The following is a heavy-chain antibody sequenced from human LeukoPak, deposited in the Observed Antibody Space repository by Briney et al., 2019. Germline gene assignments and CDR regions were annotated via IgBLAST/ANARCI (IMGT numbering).Heavy chain of an antibody. D-gene: IGHD2-8*01. Sequence: PGGSLRLSCEASGFTFSSDNMNWVRQAPGEGLEWVSSISAGSDYIYYADSVKGRFTVSRDNARNSLNLQMNSLRVEDTAVYYCARGSCTITPRYIRAQFFQYWGQGTLVTVSS. CDR1: GFTFSSDN. J-gene: IGHJ1*01. V-gene: IGHV3-21*01. CDR2: ISAGSDYI. CDR3: ARGSCTITPRYIRAQFFQY.